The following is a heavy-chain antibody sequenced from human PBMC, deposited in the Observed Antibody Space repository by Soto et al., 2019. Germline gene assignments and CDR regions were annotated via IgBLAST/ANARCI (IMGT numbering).Heavy chain of an antibody. CDR3: GRANGSGSPIDS. J-gene: IGHJ4*02. Sequence: QVQLQQSGPGPVEPSGTLSLTCAVSGGSVNSPNWWNWVRQPPETGLEWIGEMHHSGSSNYNPSLKTRLTLSVDKSNNELSMNLNSVTAADTAIYYCGRANGSGSPIDSWGQGILVTVSS. V-gene: IGHV4-4*02. D-gene: IGHD6-19*01. CDR2: MHHSGSS. CDR1: GGSVNSPNW.